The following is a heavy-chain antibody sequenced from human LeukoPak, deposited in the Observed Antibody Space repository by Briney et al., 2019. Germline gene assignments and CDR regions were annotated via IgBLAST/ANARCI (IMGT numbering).Heavy chain of an antibody. Sequence: GASVKVSCKASGGTFSSYAISWVRQAPGQGLEWMGGIIPIFGTANYAQKFQGRVTITTDESTSTAYMELSSLRSEDTAVYHCVGGDEGITGTTGIYWGQGTLVTVSS. J-gene: IGHJ4*02. CDR1: GGTFSSYA. CDR3: VGGDEGITGTTGIY. CDR2: IIPIFGTA. V-gene: IGHV1-69*05. D-gene: IGHD1-7*01.